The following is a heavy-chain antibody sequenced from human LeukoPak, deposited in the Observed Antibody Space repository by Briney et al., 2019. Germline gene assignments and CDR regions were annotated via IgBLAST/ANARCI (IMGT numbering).Heavy chain of an antibody. Sequence: ASVKVSCKASGYTLTGYYMHWVRQAPGQGLEWMGWINPNSGGTNYAQKFQGRVTMTRDTSISTAYMELSRLRSDDTAVYYCARDYFVVVPAAILDPGSYFDYWGQGTLVTVSS. CDR3: ARDYFVVVPAAILDPGSYFDY. D-gene: IGHD2-2*02. J-gene: IGHJ4*02. CDR1: GYTLTGYY. V-gene: IGHV1-2*02. CDR2: INPNSGGT.